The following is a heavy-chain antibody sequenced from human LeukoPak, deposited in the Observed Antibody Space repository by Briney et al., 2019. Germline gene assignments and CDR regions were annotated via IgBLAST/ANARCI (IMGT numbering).Heavy chain of an antibody. J-gene: IGHJ5*02. CDR1: GGSFSGYY. CDR3: ARGGSSGYLRNNWFDP. V-gene: IGHV4-34*01. CDR2: INHSGST. Sequence: SETLSLTCAVYGGSFSGYYWSWIRQPPGKGLEWIGEINHSGSTNYNPSLKSRVIISVDTSKNQFSLKLSSVTAADTAVYYCARGGSSGYLRNNWFDPWGQGTLVTVSS. D-gene: IGHD3-22*01.